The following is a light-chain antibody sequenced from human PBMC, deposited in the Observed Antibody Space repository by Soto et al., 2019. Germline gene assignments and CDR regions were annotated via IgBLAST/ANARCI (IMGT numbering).Light chain of an antibody. CDR1: QGINKF. V-gene: IGKV1-16*01. J-gene: IGKJ4*01. CDR2: TAS. Sequence: DIQMTQSPYSLSASVGDSVTLTCRASQGINKFLAWFQQKPGTAPKSLISTASRLQSGVPSRFSGSGSGTHFTLSINNLQPEDFATYYCQQYESFPLTFGGGTRVEIK. CDR3: QQYESFPLT.